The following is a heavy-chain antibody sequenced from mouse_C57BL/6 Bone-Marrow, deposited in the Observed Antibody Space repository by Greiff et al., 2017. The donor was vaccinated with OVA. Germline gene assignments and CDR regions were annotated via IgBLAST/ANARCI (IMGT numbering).Heavy chain of an antibody. D-gene: IGHD1-1*01. Sequence: QVQLKQSGAELVRPGASVKLSCKASGYTFTSYGISWVKQRPGQGLEWIGEIYPRSGNTYYNEKFKGKATLTADKSSSTAYMELRSLTSEDSAVYFCARGGLLRSAFAYWGQGTLVTVSA. J-gene: IGHJ3*01. CDR3: ARGGLLRSAFAY. V-gene: IGHV1-81*01. CDR2: IYPRSGNT. CDR1: GYTFTSYG.